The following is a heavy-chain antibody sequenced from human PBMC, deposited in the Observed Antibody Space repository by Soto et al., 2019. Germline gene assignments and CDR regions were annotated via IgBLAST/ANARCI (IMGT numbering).Heavy chain of an antibody. Sequence: ASVKVSCKASGYTFTSYGISWVRQAPGQGLEWMGWISAYNGNTNYAQKLQGRVTMTTDTSTSTAYMELRSLRSDDTAVYYCARQYCTNGVCYSDFDYWCQGTLVTVST. CDR2: ISAYNGNT. CDR1: GYTFTSYG. V-gene: IGHV1-18*01. CDR3: ARQYCTNGVCYSDFDY. J-gene: IGHJ4*02. D-gene: IGHD2-8*01.